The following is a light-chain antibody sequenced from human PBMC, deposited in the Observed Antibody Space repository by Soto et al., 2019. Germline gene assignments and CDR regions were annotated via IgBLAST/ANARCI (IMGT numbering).Light chain of an antibody. CDR2: GAS. Sequence: IVVTQSPATLSGSPGERATLSCRASQSVSSNLAWYQQKPGQAPRLLIYGASTRATGIPARFSGSGSGTDFTLTINSLAPEDFAVYFCQERSNWPQLTFGGGTKVDI. CDR3: QERSNWPQLT. V-gene: IGKV3-11*01. J-gene: IGKJ4*01. CDR1: QSVSSN.